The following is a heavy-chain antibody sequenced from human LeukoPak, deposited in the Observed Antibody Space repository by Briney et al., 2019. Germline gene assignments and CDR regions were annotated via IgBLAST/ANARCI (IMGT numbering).Heavy chain of an antibody. CDR3: ARDPGITIFGVVMYFDY. CDR1: GYTFTGYY. J-gene: IGHJ4*02. Sequence: ASVKVSCKASGYTFTGYYMHWVRQAPGQGLEWMGWINPNSGGTNCAQKFQGRVTMTRDTSISTAYMELSRLRSDDTAVYYCARDPGITIFGVVMYFDYWGQGTLVTVSS. D-gene: IGHD3-3*01. V-gene: IGHV1-2*02. CDR2: INPNSGGT.